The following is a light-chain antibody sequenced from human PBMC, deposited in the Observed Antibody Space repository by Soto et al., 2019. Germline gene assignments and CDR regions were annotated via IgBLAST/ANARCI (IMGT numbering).Light chain of an antibody. Sequence: DIVMTQSPDSLSASLGERATINCKPSQTLLYSSNNKNYLAWFQQKPGQPPKLLIYWASTRNSGVPDRFSGSGSGTDFTLTISGLQAEDVAIYYCQQYYSVPVTFGQGTRLEIK. CDR3: QQYYSVPVT. CDR1: QTLLYSSNNKNY. CDR2: WAS. J-gene: IGKJ5*01. V-gene: IGKV4-1*01.